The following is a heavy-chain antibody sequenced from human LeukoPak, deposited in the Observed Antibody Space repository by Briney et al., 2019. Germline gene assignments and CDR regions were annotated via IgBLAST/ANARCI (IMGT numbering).Heavy chain of an antibody. V-gene: IGHV4-34*01. CDR2: INHSGST. Sequence: PSETLSLTCAVYGGSFSGYYWSWIRQPPGKGLEWIGEINHSGSTNYNPSLKSRVTISVDTSKNQFSLKLSSVTAADTAVYYCARGGIRYYDSSGKGYWFDPWGQGTLVTVSS. CDR3: ARGGIRYYDSSGKGYWFDP. J-gene: IGHJ5*02. D-gene: IGHD3-22*01. CDR1: GGSFSGYY.